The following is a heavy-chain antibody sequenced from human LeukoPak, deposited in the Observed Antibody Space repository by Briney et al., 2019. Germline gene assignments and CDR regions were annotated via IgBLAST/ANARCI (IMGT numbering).Heavy chain of an antibody. J-gene: IGHJ5*02. CDR3: AKGSGYSYTTDNSFDP. Sequence: GGSLRLSCAASGFTFDDYAMHWVRQAPGKGLGWVSGISWDSGRIGYADSVKGRFTISRDNAKNSLSLQMNSLRAEDTALYYCAKGSGYSYTTDNSFDPWGQGTLVTVSS. CDR2: ISWDSGRI. D-gene: IGHD5-18*01. CDR1: GFTFDDYA. V-gene: IGHV3-9*01.